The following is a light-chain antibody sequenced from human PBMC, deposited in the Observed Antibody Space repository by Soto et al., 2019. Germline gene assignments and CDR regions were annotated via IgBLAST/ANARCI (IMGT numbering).Light chain of an antibody. CDR3: CLYVGGRTYV. J-gene: IGLJ1*01. CDR1: VGL. Sequence: QSVLTQPASVSGSPGQSITISCTGTVGLVSWYQQHPGKVPKLIIYDDTKRPSGVSSRFSGSKSSNTASLTISGLQTEDEADYYCCLYVGGRTYVFGTGPKVT. V-gene: IGLV2-23*01. CDR2: DDT.